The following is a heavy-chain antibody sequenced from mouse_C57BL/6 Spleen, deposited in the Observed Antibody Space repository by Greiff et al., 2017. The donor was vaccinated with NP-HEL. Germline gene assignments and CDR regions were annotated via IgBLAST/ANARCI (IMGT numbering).Heavy chain of an antibody. D-gene: IGHD2-5*01. CDR1: GYTFTSYW. J-gene: IGHJ2*01. CDR3: ARRRAYYSNYEGYFDY. Sequence: QVQLQQPGAELVKPGASVKMSCKASGYTFTSYWITWVKQRPGQGLEWIGDIYPGSGSTNYNEKFKSKAKLTVDTSSSTAYMQLSSLTSEDSAVYYCARRRAYYSNYEGYFDYWGQGTTLTVSS. CDR2: IYPGSGST. V-gene: IGHV1-55*01.